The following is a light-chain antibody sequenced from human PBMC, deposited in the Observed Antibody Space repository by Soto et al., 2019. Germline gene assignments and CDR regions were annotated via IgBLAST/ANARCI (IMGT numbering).Light chain of an antibody. CDR1: SDDVGGHNF. V-gene: IGLV2-14*01. CDR2: DVN. J-gene: IGLJ3*02. Sequence: QSVLTQPASVSGSPGQSITISCTGTSDDVGGHNFVSWYQHHPGKAPKLLLSDVNNRPSGVSDRFSGSKSGNTASLTISGLQPEDEADYYCSAYTGSSTQVFGGGTKLTVL. CDR3: SAYTGSSTQV.